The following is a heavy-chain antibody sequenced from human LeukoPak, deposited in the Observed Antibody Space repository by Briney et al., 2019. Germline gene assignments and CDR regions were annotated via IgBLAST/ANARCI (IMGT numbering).Heavy chain of an antibody. CDR2: ISYDGSNK. CDR1: GFTFSSYG. CDR3: AKSIYGSGSYVDY. V-gene: IGHV3-30*18. J-gene: IGHJ4*02. D-gene: IGHD3-10*01. Sequence: GRSLRLSCAASGFTFSSYGMHWVRQAPGKGLEWVAVISYDGSNKYYADSVKGRFTISRDNSKNTLYLQMNSLRAEDTAVYYCAKSIYGSGSYVDYWGQGTLVTVSS.